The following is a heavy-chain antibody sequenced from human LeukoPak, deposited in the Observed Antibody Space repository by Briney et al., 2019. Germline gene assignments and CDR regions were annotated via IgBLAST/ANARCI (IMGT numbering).Heavy chain of an antibody. D-gene: IGHD3-22*01. J-gene: IGHJ4*02. CDR1: GYTFTGYY. CDR3: ARDIDDSSGDRFDY. Sequence: ASVKVSCKASGYTFTGYYMHWVRQAPGQGLEWMGRINPNSGGTNYAQKFQGRVTMTRDTSISTAYMELSRLRSDDTAVYYCARDIDDSSGDRFDYWSQGTLVTVSS. V-gene: IGHV1-2*06. CDR2: INPNSGGT.